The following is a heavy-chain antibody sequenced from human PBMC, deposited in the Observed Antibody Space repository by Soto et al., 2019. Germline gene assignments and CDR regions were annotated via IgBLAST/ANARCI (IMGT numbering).Heavy chain of an antibody. J-gene: IGHJ4*02. CDR1: GFTFSDYD. CDR3: ARGRGAAADYSDF. CDR2: ISSSTSHT. V-gene: IGHV3-11*05. Sequence: QVQLVESGGGLVKPGGSLRLSCAVSGFTFSDYDMTWLRQAPGKGLEWVSYISSSTSHTNYAYSVKGRFTISRDHAKNSLFLQMTSLRAEDTAVYYCARGRGAAADYSDFLGQGTLVTVSS. D-gene: IGHD6-13*01.